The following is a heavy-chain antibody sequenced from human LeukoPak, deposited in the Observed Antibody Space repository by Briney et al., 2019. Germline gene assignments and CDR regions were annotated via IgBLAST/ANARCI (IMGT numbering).Heavy chain of an antibody. CDR2: IIPSGGST. CDR3: ARDRGGYSWDY. J-gene: IGHJ4*02. D-gene: IGHD5-18*01. CDR1: GYTFTNYY. V-gene: IGHV1-46*04. Sequence: ASVKVSCKASGYTFTNYYMHWVRQAPGQGLEWMGRIIPSGGSTNYAQKLQGRVTMTRDTSTSTVCMELSSLTSEDTAVYYCARDRGGYSWDYWGQGTLVTVFS.